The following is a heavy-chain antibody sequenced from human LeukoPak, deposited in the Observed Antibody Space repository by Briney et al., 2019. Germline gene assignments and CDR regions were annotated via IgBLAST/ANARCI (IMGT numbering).Heavy chain of an antibody. CDR3: ARCGAAVTTHFSH. Sequence: ASVQVSCKASGYSFSIYGITWARQAPGQGLECLGWISASDGTTNYAQKVQDRVTMTTDTSTSTAYLELRSLRSEDTAVYYCARCGAAVTTHFSHWGQGTLVTVSS. V-gene: IGHV1-18*01. CDR1: GYSFSIYG. D-gene: IGHD4-17*01. CDR2: ISASDGTT. J-gene: IGHJ4*02.